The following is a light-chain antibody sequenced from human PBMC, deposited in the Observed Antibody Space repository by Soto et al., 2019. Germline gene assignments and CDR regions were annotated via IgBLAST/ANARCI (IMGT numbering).Light chain of an antibody. J-gene: IGLJ1*01. CDR1: SSDVGGYNY. CDR3: CSYAGGYIFV. CDR2: DVT. V-gene: IGLV2-11*01. Sequence: QSVLTQPRSVSGSPGQSVTISCTGTSSDVGGYNYVSWFQQYPGKVPKLMIYDVTERPSGAPDRFSGSKSGNTASLTISGLQAEDEADYFCCSYAGGYIFVFGTGTKVTVL.